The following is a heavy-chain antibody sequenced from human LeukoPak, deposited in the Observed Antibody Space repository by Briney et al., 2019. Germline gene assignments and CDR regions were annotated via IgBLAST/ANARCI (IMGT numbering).Heavy chain of an antibody. CDR1: GGTFSSYA. D-gene: IGHD2-2*01. CDR3: ARKGYCSSTSCYVAGFDP. Sequence: ASVKVSCKASGGTFSSYAISWVRQAPGQGLEWMGGIIPIFGTANYAQKFQGRVTITADESTSTAYMELSSLRSEDTAVYYCARKGYCSSTSCYVAGFDPWGQGTLVTVFS. V-gene: IGHV1-69*13. J-gene: IGHJ5*02. CDR2: IIPIFGTA.